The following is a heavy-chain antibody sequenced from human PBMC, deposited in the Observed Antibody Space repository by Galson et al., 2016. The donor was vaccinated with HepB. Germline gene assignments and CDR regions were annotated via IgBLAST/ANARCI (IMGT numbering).Heavy chain of an antibody. J-gene: IGHJ4*02. CDR2: IYPDDSDA. V-gene: IGHV5-51*01. CDR1: GYNFNVYW. D-gene: IGHD3-22*01. Sequence: QSGAEVKKPGEPLKISCQASGYNFNVYWIAWVRQKPGKGLEWMGIIYPDDSDAKYSPSFEGQVIFSADKSTSTVYLQWSSLEASDSAIYYCARQGSEDYDGTALGSWGQGTLVTVSS. CDR3: ARQGSEDYDGTALGS.